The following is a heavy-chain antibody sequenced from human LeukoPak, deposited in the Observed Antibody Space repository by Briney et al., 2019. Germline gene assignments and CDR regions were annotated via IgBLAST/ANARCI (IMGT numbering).Heavy chain of an antibody. V-gene: IGHV1-2*02. CDR2: INPNSGGT. CDR3: ARDHRGGYYGSGSYYPPYYFDY. J-gene: IGHJ4*02. Sequence: ASVKVSCKASGYTFTGYYMHWVRQAPGQGLEWMGWINPNSGGTNYAQKFQGRVTMTRDTSMSIAYMELSSLRSDDTAVYYCARDHRGGYYGSGSYYPPYYFDYWGQGTLVTVSS. CDR1: GYTFTGYY. D-gene: IGHD3-10*01.